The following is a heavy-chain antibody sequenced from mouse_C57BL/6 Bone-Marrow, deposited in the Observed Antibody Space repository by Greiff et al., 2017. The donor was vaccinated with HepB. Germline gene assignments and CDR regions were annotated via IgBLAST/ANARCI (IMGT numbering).Heavy chain of an antibody. Sequence: VQLQQSGPVLVKPGASVKMSCKASGYTFTDYYMNWVKQSHGKSLEWIGVINPYNGGTSYNQKFKGKATLTVDKSSSTAYMELNSLTSEDSAVYYCARCNYALDYWGQGTTLTVSS. J-gene: IGHJ2*01. D-gene: IGHD2-1*01. V-gene: IGHV1-19*01. CDR1: GYTFTDYY. CDR2: INPYNGGT. CDR3: ARCNYALDY.